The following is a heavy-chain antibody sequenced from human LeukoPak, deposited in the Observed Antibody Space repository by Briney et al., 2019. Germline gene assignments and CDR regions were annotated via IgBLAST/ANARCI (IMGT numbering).Heavy chain of an antibody. CDR1: GFTFSNYA. Sequence: GGSLRLSCAASGFTFSNYAMSWVRQAPGKGLEWVSVINGGGYSTYYAASVKGRSTISRDNSKNTLSLEMNSLRAEDTAVYYCAKSRAYYYDNSGSLDFWGQGTLVTVSS. CDR3: AKSRAYYYDNSGSLDF. D-gene: IGHD3-22*01. CDR2: INGGGYST. V-gene: IGHV3-23*01. J-gene: IGHJ4*02.